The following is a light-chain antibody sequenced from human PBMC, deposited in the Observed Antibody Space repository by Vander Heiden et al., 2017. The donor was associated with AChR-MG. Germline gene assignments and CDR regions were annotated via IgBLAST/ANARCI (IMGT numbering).Light chain of an antibody. CDR2: EVS. J-gene: IGLJ2*01. CDR1: SRDVGGYNY. Sequence: QSALTQPPSASGSPGPSVTIPCTGTSRDVGGYNYVSWYQQHPGKAPKLMIYEVSKRPSGVPDRFSGSKSGNTASLTVSGLQAEDEADYYCSSYAGSNKAVFGGGTKLTVL. V-gene: IGLV2-8*01. CDR3: SSYAGSNKAV.